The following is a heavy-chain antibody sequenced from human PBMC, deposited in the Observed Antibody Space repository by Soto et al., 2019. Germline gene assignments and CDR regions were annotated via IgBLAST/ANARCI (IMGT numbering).Heavy chain of an antibody. CDR1: GYTFSGHW. CDR3: ARHGAAIWLGY. CDR2: IDPSEPYI. V-gene: IGHV5-10-1*01. D-gene: IGHD6-19*01. Sequence: ISCKTSGYTFSGHWISWVRQVPGKGLQWMGNIDPSEPYINYNPAFRGHVTFSVDKTNSTAYLHWRSLGPSDTAIYYCARHGAAIWLGYWGQGNLVTVSS. J-gene: IGHJ4*02.